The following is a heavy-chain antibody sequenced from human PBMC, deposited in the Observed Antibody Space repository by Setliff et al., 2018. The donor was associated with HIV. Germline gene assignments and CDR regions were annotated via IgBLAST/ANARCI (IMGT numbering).Heavy chain of an antibody. Sequence: PSENLSLTCTVSGDSITNDDYYWGWSRQPPGKGLEWIAIIHYNGRTYYDPSLKSRVTIFVDTSKTQFYLKLRSVTASDTAVYYCARYTSKFDWFDPWGQGTLVTVS. V-gene: IGHV4-39*01. CDR3: ARYTSKFDWFDP. CDR2: IHYNGRT. D-gene: IGHD2-2*02. J-gene: IGHJ5*02. CDR1: GDSITNDDYY.